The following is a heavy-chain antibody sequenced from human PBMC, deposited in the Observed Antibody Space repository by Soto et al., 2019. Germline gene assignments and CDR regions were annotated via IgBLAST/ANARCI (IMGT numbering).Heavy chain of an antibody. Sequence: QVQLVQSGAEVKKPGASVKVYCKASGYTFTSYDINWVRQATGQGLEWMGWMNPNSGNTGYEQKFQGRVTMTRNTSISTAYMELSSLRSDDTAVYYCAGGYYDFWCGYLLSPEDFWGQGTTVTVSS. CDR3: AGGYYDFWCGYLLSPEDF. CDR2: MNPNSGNT. J-gene: IGHJ6*02. D-gene: IGHD3-3*01. CDR1: GYTFTSYD. V-gene: IGHV1-8*01.